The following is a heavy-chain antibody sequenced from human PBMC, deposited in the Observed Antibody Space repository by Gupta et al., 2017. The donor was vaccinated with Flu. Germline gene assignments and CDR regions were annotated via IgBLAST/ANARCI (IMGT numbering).Heavy chain of an antibody. J-gene: IGHJ6*02. Sequence: TISRDNAKNSLYLQMNSLRAEDTAVYYCARDQNYYYYGLDVWGQGTTVTVSS. CDR3: ARDQNYYYYGLDV. V-gene: IGHV3-48*03.